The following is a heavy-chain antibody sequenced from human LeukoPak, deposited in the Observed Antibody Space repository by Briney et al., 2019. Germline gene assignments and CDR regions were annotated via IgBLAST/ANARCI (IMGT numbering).Heavy chain of an antibody. V-gene: IGHV1-2*02. D-gene: IGHD5-24*01. Sequence: ASVTVSCKASGYTFTGYYMHWVRQAPGQGLEWMGWINPNSGGTNYAQKFQGRVTMTRDTSISTAYMELSRLRSDDTAVYYYARDEGDGYNYVDYWGQGTLVTVSS. CDR2: INPNSGGT. CDR1: GYTFTGYY. CDR3: ARDEGDGYNYVDY. J-gene: IGHJ4*02.